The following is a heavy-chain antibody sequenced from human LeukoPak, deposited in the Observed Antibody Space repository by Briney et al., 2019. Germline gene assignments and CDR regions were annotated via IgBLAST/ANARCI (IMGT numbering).Heavy chain of an antibody. CDR3: AKDYSDSRVADVFLEY. D-gene: IGHD2-15*01. J-gene: IGHJ4*02. CDR2: ITSGFTP. Sequence: SGGSLSLSCAASGLTFSDYAMSWFRQAPGKGLEWVSTITSGFTPHYADSVKGRFTISRDNSKNMFHLQLNSLRAEDTAVYYCAKDYSDSRVADVFLEYWGQGTPVTVSS. CDR1: GLTFSDYA. V-gene: IGHV3-23*01.